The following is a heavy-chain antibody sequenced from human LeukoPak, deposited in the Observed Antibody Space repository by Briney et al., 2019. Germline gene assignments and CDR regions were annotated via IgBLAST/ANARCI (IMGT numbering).Heavy chain of an antibody. D-gene: IGHD3-10*01. J-gene: IGHJ6*03. Sequence: SETLSLTCTVSGGSISSYYWSWIRQPPGKGLEWLGYIYYSGSTNYNPSLKSRVTISVDTSKNQFSLKLSSVTAADTAVYYCARGQITMVRGVSVYYYYYMDVWGKGTTVTVSS. CDR2: IYYSGST. V-gene: IGHV4-59*01. CDR1: GGSISSYY. CDR3: ARGQITMVRGVSVYYYYYMDV.